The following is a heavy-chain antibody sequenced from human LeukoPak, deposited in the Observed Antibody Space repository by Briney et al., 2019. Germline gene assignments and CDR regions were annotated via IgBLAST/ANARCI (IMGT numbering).Heavy chain of an antibody. CDR3: ARGRSTGYAYYFEY. J-gene: IGHJ4*02. Sequence: SAVTVSRMASGYTFTSYDINGVRQAAGQGLEGMGWMNPNSGSTGYAQKFQGRVTITRNSSISTDYMELSGLRSEDTAVYYYARGRSTGYAYYFEYWGQGTLVTVSS. D-gene: IGHD5-12*01. CDR1: GYTFTSYD. V-gene: IGHV1-8*03. CDR2: MNPNSGST.